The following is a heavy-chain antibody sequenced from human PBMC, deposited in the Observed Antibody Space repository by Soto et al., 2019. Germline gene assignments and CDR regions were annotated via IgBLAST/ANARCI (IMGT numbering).Heavy chain of an antibody. D-gene: IGHD6-6*01. V-gene: IGHV4-34*01. CDR3: ASLSAARIPYGMDV. Sequence: SETLSLTCAVYGGSFSGYYWSWIRQPPGKGLEWIGEINHSGSTNYNPSLKSRVTISVDTSKNQFSLRLSSVTAADTAVYYCASLSAARIPYGMDVWGQGTTVTVSS. J-gene: IGHJ6*02. CDR2: INHSGST. CDR1: GGSFSGYY.